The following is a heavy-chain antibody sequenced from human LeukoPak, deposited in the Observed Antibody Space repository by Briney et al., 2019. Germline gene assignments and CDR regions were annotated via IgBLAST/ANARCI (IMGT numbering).Heavy chain of an antibody. Sequence: GGSLRLSCAASGFTFSSYWMSWVRQAPGKGLEWVANIKKDGSQKYYVDSVKGRFTISRDNSKNSLYLQMNSLRAEDTAVYYCARDRGSGYNSYWGQGTMVTVSS. D-gene: IGHD3-22*01. CDR1: GFTFSSYW. V-gene: IGHV3-7*01. J-gene: IGHJ3*01. CDR2: IKKDGSQK. CDR3: ARDRGSGYNSY.